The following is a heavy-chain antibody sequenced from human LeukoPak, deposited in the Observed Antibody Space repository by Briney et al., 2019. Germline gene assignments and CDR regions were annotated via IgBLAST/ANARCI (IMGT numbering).Heavy chain of an antibody. CDR1: GDSVSSNSVT. CDR3: ARRLTQYDCFDP. CDR2: TYYRSTWYN. D-gene: IGHD2-2*01. V-gene: IGHV6-1*01. J-gene: IGHJ5*02. Sequence: SQTLSLTCAISGDSVSSNSVTWNCIRQSPTRGLEWLGRTYYRSTWYNDYAVSVRGRITVNPDTSKNQFSLHLNSVTPEDTAVYYCARRLTQYDCFDPWGQGILVTVSS.